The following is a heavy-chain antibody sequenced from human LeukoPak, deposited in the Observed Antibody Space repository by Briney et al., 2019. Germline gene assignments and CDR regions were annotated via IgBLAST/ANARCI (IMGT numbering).Heavy chain of an antibody. CDR3: AKDQTPPLH. D-gene: IGHD4-23*01. CDR2: ISYDGINK. J-gene: IGHJ1*01. CDR1: GFTFRGNG. V-gene: IGHV3-30*18. Sequence: GGSLRLSCAAPGFTFRGNGMKGVGQAQGKGLEWVAVISYDGINKYYADSVKGRFTISRDNSKNTLYLQMNSLRAEDTAVYYCAKDQTPPLHWGQGTLVTVSS.